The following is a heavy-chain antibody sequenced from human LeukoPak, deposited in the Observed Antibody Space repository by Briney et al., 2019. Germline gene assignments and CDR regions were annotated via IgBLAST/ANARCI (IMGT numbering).Heavy chain of an antibody. Sequence: ASVKVSCKASGYTFTGYYMHWVRQAPGQGLEWMGWINPNSGGTNYAQKFQGRVTMTRDTSISTAYMELSRLRSDDTAVYYCARESLDWELLSIDYWGQGTLVTVSS. V-gene: IGHV1-2*02. CDR3: ARESLDWELLSIDY. J-gene: IGHJ4*02. D-gene: IGHD1-26*01. CDR2: INPNSGGT. CDR1: GYTFTGYY.